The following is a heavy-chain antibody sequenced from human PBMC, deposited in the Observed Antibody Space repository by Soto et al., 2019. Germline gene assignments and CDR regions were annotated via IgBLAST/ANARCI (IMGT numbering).Heavy chain of an antibody. CDR1: GFTFNNHN. D-gene: IGHD6-13*01. J-gene: IGHJ4*02. V-gene: IGHV3-48*01. CDR2: ISGGSNTI. CDR3: ARDDGRGYFFDY. Sequence: GGSLRLSCAASGFTFNNHNMNWVRQAPGKGLEWVSYISGGSNTIYYGDSVKGRFTISRDNAKNSLYLQMNNLRAEDTAVYYCARDDGRGYFFDYWGQGTLVTVSS.